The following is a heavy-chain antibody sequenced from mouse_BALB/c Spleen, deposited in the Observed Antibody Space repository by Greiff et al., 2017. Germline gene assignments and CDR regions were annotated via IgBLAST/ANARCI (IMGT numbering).Heavy chain of an antibody. V-gene: IGHV5-4*02. Sequence: EVKLMESGGGLVKPGGSLKLSCAASGFTFSDYYMYWVRQTPEKRLEWVATISDGGSYTYYPDSVKGRFTISRDNAKNNLYLQMSSLKSEDTAMYYCARDTTYYGLAYWGQGTLVTVSA. CDR3: ARDTTYYGLAY. J-gene: IGHJ3*01. CDR1: GFTFSDYY. CDR2: ISDGGSYT. D-gene: IGHD2-10*01.